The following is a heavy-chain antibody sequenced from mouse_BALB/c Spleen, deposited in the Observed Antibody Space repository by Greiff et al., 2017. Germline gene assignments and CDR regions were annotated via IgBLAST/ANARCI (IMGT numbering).Heavy chain of an antibody. V-gene: IGHV5-4*02. Sequence: EVMLVESGGGLVKPGGSLKLSCAASGFTFSDYYMYWVRQTPEKRLEWVATISDGGSYTYYPDSVKGRFTISRDNAKNNLYLQMSSLKSEDTAMYYCARVYDYDGTEYYYAMDYWGQGTSVTVSS. CDR1: GFTFSDYY. J-gene: IGHJ4*01. CDR3: ARVYDYDGTEYYYAMDY. CDR2: ISDGGSYT. D-gene: IGHD2-4*01.